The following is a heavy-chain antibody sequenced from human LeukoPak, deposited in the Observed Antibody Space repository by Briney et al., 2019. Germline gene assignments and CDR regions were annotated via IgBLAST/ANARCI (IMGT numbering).Heavy chain of an antibody. J-gene: IGHJ3*02. D-gene: IGHD3/OR15-3a*01. CDR2: IYPGDSDT. CDR1: GYTFTNYW. V-gene: IGHV5-51*01. Sequence: GESLKISCKGSGYTFTNYWIAWVRQMPGKGLEWMGIIYPGDSDTRNRPSFQGQVTISADKSISTAYLQWSSLKASDTAMYYCARTTLDAFDIWGQGTMVTVSS. CDR3: ARTTLDAFDI.